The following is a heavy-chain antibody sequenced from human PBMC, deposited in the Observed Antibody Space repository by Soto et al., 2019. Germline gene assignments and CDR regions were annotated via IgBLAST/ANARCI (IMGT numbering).Heavy chain of an antibody. Sequence: SVKVSCKASGGTFSSYAISWVRQAPGQGLEWVGGIIPIFGTANYAQKFQGRVTITADESTSTAYMELSSLRSEDTAVYYCARGGPPLYYYDSSGYYPPFDYWGQGTLVTVSS. J-gene: IGHJ4*02. V-gene: IGHV1-69*13. CDR3: ARGGPPLYYYDSSGYYPPFDY. D-gene: IGHD3-22*01. CDR2: IIPIFGTA. CDR1: GGTFSSYA.